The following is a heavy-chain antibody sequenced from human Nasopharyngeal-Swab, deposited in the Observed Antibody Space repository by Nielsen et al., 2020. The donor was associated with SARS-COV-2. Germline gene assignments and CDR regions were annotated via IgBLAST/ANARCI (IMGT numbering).Heavy chain of an antibody. D-gene: IGHD1-26*01. J-gene: IGHJ4*02. V-gene: IGHV3-11*05. CDR2: ISSSSSYT. CDR1: GFTFSDYY. CDR3: ARGPLWGADY. Sequence: GSLSLSCAASGFTFSDYYMSWIRQAPGKGLEWVSYISSSSSYTNYADSVKGRFTISRDNAKNSLYLQMNSLRAEDTAVYYCARGPLWGADYWGQGTLVTVSS.